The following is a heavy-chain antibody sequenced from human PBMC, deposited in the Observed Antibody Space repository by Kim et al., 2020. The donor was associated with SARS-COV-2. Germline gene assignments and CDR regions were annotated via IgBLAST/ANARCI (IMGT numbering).Heavy chain of an antibody. J-gene: IGHJ5*02. CDR1: GVSFRKSG. V-gene: IGHV3-30*18. D-gene: IGHD3-22*01. Sequence: GGSLRLSCVASGVSFRKSGMHWVRQSPGKGLEWVAVISNDGNEKYYVDSVRGRFNISRDNSKKTVYLQMNSLRVEETAVYYCVKSPYDYDTSGYLPPTESWGQGTLVIVSS. CDR2: ISNDGNEK. CDR3: VKSPYDYDTSGYLPPTES.